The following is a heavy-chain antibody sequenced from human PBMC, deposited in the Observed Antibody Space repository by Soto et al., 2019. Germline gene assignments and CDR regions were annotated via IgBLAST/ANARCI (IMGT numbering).Heavy chain of an antibody. Sequence: EVQLVESGGGLVQPGGSLKLSCAASGFAFSDSAMHWVRQASGKGREWIGRIRGKRGNDGTAYAASVKGRFTISRDDSKTTTYLPMNSLKIEDTAVDYCTRRRDWTAVDPLDYWGQGTLVTVSS. D-gene: IGHD5-18*01. CDR2: IRGKRGNDGT. CDR3: TRRRDWTAVDPLDY. J-gene: IGHJ4*02. CDR1: GFAFSDSA. V-gene: IGHV3-73*02.